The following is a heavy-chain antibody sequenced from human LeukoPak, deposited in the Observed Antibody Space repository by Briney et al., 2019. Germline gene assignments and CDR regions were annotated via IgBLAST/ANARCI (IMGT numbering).Heavy chain of an antibody. CDR2: INPNSGGT. CDR3: ARTHYDFWSGYWDAFDI. D-gene: IGHD3-3*01. V-gene: IGHV1-2*02. CDR1: GYTFNSFD. Sequence: GASVKVSCKASGYTFNSFDINWVRQAPGQGLEWLGWINPNSGGTNYAQKFQGRVTMTRDTSISTAYMELSRLRSDDTAVYYCARTHYDFWSGYWDAFDIWGQGTMVTVSS. J-gene: IGHJ3*02.